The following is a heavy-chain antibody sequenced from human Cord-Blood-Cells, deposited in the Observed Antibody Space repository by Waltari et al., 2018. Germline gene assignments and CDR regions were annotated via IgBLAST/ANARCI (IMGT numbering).Heavy chain of an antibody. CDR1: AGSISSGDYY. Sequence: QVQLQESAPGRVKPSQTLSLTCTVAAGSISSGDYYWSWIRQPPGKGLEWIGYIDYSGRTNYNPSLKGRVTRSVDTSNNQFSLKLSSVTAADTAVYYCARDHYGSGSYDYWGQGTLVTVSS. D-gene: IGHD3-10*01. J-gene: IGHJ4*02. V-gene: IGHV4-30-4*01. CDR3: ARDHYGSGSYDY. CDR2: IDYSGRT.